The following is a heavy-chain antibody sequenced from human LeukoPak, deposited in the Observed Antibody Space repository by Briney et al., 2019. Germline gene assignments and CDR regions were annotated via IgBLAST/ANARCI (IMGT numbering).Heavy chain of an antibody. Sequence: PGGSLRLSCAASGFTFSSYSMTWVRQAPGKGLEWVSSISSSSSYIYYADSVKGRFTISRDNSKNTLYLQMNSLRAEDTAVYYCARDRYSYGSFDYWGQGTLVTVSS. V-gene: IGHV3-21*01. D-gene: IGHD5-18*01. CDR2: ISSSSSYI. CDR1: GFTFSSYS. CDR3: ARDRYSYGSFDY. J-gene: IGHJ4*02.